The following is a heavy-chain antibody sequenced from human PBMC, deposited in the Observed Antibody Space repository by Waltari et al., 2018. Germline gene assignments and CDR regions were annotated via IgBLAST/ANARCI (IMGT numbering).Heavy chain of an antibody. Sequence: EVQLVQSGAEVKKPGETVKIHCKVSESTFGDYYIHWVQQAPGKGLQWVGFVDPDDGETIYAEKFQGRVTISADTYADTVYMELRSLRSDDTAVYFCATVGGSGYGRYEHWGQGTVVTVSS. CDR2: VDPDDGET. CDR3: ATVGGSGYGRYEH. D-gene: IGHD5-12*01. CDR1: ESTFGDYY. J-gene: IGHJ1*01. V-gene: IGHV1-69-2*01.